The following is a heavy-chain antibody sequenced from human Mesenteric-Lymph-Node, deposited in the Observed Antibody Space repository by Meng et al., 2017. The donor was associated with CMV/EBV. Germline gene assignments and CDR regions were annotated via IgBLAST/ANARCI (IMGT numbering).Heavy chain of an antibody. CDR1: GYTFISYG. D-gene: IGHD3-16*01. CDR2: ISAYNGNT. CDR3: ARGILIMITFGGVMEEGYYGMDV. Sequence: ASVKVSCKASGYTFISYGISWVRQAPGQGLEWMGWISAYNGNTNFAQKLQGRVTMTTDTSTSTAYMELRSLRSDDTAVYYCARGILIMITFGGVMEEGYYGMDVWGQGTTVTVSS. V-gene: IGHV1-18*01. J-gene: IGHJ6*02.